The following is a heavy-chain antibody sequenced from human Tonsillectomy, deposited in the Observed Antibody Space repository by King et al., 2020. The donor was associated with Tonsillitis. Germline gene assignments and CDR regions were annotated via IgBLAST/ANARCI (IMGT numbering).Heavy chain of an antibody. V-gene: IGHV4-59*01. CDR2: IYYSGST. CDR3: ARARNPKGVGYYGSASAFDY. J-gene: IGHJ4*02. CDR1: GGSISSYY. Sequence: QLQESGPGLVKPSETLSLTCTVSGGSISSYYWSWIRQPPGKGLEWIGYIYYSGSTNYNPSLKSRVTISVDTSKNQFSLKLSSVTAADTAVYYCARARNPKGVGYYGSASAFDYWGQGTLVTVSS. D-gene: IGHD3-10*01.